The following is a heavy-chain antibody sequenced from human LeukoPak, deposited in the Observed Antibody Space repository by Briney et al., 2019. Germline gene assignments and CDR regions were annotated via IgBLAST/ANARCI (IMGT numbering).Heavy chain of an antibody. CDR2: IYYSGST. J-gene: IGHJ4*02. Sequence: SQTLSLTCTVSGGSISSGGYYWSWIRQHPGKGLEWIGYIYYSGSTYYNPSLKSRVTISVDTSKNQFSLKLSSVTAADTAVYYCARELWFGELSWVDYWGQGTLVTVSS. V-gene: IGHV4-31*03. CDR3: ARELWFGELSWVDY. CDR1: GGSISSGGYY. D-gene: IGHD3-10*01.